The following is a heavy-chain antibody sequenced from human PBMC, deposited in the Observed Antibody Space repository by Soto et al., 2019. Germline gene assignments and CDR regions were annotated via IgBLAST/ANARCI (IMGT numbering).Heavy chain of an antibody. CDR3: AKGYYGSGSYYENWFDP. V-gene: IGHV3-43*01. Sequence: GGSLRLSCAASGFTFDDYTMHWVRQAPGKGLEWVSLISWDGGSTYYADSVKGRFTISRDNSKNSLYLQMNSLRTEDTALYYCAKGYYGSGSYYENWFDPWGQGTLVTVSS. CDR2: ISWDGGST. CDR1: GFTFDDYT. J-gene: IGHJ5*02. D-gene: IGHD3-10*01.